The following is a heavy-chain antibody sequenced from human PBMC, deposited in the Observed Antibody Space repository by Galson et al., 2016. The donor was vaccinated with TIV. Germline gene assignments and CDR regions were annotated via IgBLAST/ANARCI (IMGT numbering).Heavy chain of an antibody. V-gene: IGHV1-69*13. J-gene: IGHJ6*02. CDR2: IIPLFSTA. CDR3: ATDRNTAMDTYYYYYGVDV. Sequence: SVKVSCKASGGSFSSHVFSWVRQAPGQGLEWMGGIIPLFSTANYAQKFQGRVTITADESTSTAYMELTSLRYDDTAIYYCATDRNTAMDTYYYYYGVDVWGQGTTVTVSS. CDR1: GGSFSSHV. D-gene: IGHD5-18*01.